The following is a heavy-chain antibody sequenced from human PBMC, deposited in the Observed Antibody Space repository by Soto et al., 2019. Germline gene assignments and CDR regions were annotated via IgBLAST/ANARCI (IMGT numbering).Heavy chain of an antibody. CDR3: ARAGLSCSGGSCYTWFDP. J-gene: IGHJ5*02. CDR1: GGSISSGGYS. Sequence: PSETLSQTCAVSGGSISSGGYSWSWIRQPPGKGLEWIGYIYHSGSTYYNPSLKSRVTISVDRSKNQFSLKLSSVTAADTAVYYCARAGLSCSGGSCYTWFDPWGQGTLVTVSS. D-gene: IGHD2-15*01. V-gene: IGHV4-30-2*01. CDR2: IYHSGST.